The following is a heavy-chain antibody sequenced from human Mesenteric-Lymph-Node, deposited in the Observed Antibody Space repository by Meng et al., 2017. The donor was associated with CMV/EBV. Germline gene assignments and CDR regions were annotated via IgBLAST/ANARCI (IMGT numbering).Heavy chain of an antibody. Sequence: GGSLRLSCAASGFTVTSNYMNWVRQAPGKGLEWVSTISGSGDSTYYADSVKGRFTISRDNSKNTLYVQMNSLRAEDTAVYYCAIRIRGVMAWGQGTLVTVSS. CDR2: ISGSGDST. J-gene: IGHJ5*02. CDR3: AIRIRGVMA. CDR1: GFTVTSNY. V-gene: IGHV3-23*01. D-gene: IGHD3-10*01.